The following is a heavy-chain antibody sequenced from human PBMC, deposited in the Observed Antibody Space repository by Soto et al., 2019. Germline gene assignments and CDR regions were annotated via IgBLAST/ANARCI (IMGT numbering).Heavy chain of an antibody. V-gene: IGHV1-69*13. J-gene: IGHJ6*02. Sequence: SVKVSCKASGGTFSSYAISWLRQAPGQGLEWMGGIIPIFGTANYAQKFQGRVTITADESTSTAYMELSSLRSEDTAVYYCASSSDSSGYYPPYYGMDVWGQGTTVTVSS. CDR2: IIPIFGTA. D-gene: IGHD3-22*01. CDR3: ASSSDSSGYYPPYYGMDV. CDR1: GGTFSSYA.